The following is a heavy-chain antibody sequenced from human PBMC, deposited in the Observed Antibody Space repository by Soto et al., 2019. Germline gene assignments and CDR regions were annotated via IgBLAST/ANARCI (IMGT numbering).Heavy chain of an antibody. Sequence: GESLKISCKGSGYSFTSYWISWVRQMPGKGLEWMGRIAPSDSYTNYSPSFQGHVTISADKSISTAYLQWSSLKASGTAMYYCARSIAPITFDSNGYYYLFGPYDFWGRRTTVTVSS. CDR1: GYSFTSYW. V-gene: IGHV5-10-1*01. D-gene: IGHD3-22*01. J-gene: IGHJ3*01. CDR2: IAPSDSYT. CDR3: ARSIAPITFDSNGYYYLFGPYDF.